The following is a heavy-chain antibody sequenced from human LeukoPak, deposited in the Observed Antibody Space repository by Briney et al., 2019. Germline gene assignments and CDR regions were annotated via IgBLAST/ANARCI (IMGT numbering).Heavy chain of an antibody. Sequence: GGSLRLSCAASGFTFSNAWMSWVRQAPGKGLEWVGRIKSKTDGGTTDYAAPVKGRFTISRDDSKNTLYLQMNSLKTEDTAVCYCTTLPYSGSMEYFQHWGQGTLVTVSS. CDR1: GFTFSNAW. CDR2: IKSKTDGGTT. V-gene: IGHV3-15*01. D-gene: IGHD1-26*01. J-gene: IGHJ1*01. CDR3: TTLPYSGSMEYFQH.